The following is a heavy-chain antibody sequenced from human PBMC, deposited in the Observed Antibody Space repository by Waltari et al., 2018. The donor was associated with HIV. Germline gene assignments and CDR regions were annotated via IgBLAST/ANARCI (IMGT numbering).Heavy chain of an antibody. Sequence: QVQLEPSGDEVKKPGASVKVSCNDFGYTLPDLNLHSVRQAPGQGPEWMGWISPKSGRTTYAKKFHGRVTMTRDTSNRTSYMELSSLRSDDTAVYFCARVPHGPFGDCSTYYLDSWGQGTLVIVSS. D-gene: IGHD3-16*01. V-gene: IGHV1-2*02. CDR1: GYTLPDLN. CDR2: ISPKSGRT. J-gene: IGHJ4*02. CDR3: ARVPHGPFGDCSTYYLDS.